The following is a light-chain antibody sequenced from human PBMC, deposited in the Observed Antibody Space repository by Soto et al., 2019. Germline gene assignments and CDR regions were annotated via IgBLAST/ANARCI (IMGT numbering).Light chain of an antibody. CDR3: ASWDDSLNGPV. Sequence: QSALTQPPSASGTPGQRVTISCSGSSSNVGGNPVNWYQHVPTTAPKLLIYTNTQRPSGVPDRFSGSKSGTSASLDISGLQSQDEADSYCASWDDSLNGPVFGTGTKVTV. CDR1: SSNVGGNP. J-gene: IGLJ1*01. CDR2: TNT. V-gene: IGLV1-44*01.